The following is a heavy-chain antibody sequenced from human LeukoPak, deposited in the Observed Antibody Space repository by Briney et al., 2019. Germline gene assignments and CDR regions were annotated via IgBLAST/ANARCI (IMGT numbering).Heavy chain of an antibody. V-gene: IGHV3-21*01. Sequence: GGSLRLSCAASGFTFSSYSMNWVRQAPGKGLGWVSSISSSSSYIYYADSVKGRFTISRDNAKNSLYLQMNSLRAEDTAVYYCARYPRGYDFWSGYSYFDYWGQGTLVTVSS. CDR2: ISSSSSYI. CDR3: ARYPRGYDFWSGYSYFDY. D-gene: IGHD3-3*01. CDR1: GFTFSSYS. J-gene: IGHJ4*02.